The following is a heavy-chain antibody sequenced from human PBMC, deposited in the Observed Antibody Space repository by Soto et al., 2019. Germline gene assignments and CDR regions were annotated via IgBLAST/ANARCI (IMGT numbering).Heavy chain of an antibody. CDR2: IFPKFGTT. V-gene: IGHV1-69*01. D-gene: IGHD3-16*01. CDR3: EAEMTFGKLSVV. CDR1: GDTDTNYV. Sequence: QVQLVQSGAEVKKPGSSVKVSCKASGDTDTNYVISWVRQAPGQGLEWMGGIFPKFGTTYSAQKLQDRLTITADESTSTVYMELSSLRLDDTAVYYCEAEMTFGKLSVVWGQGTAVTVSS. J-gene: IGHJ6*02.